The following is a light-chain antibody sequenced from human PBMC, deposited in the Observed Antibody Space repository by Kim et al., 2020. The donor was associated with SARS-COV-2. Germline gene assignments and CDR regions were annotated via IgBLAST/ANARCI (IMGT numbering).Light chain of an antibody. CDR1: RSNIGAGYD. Sequence: GVTISCTGSRSNIGAGYDVHWYQQLPGTAPKLLIYGNNNRPSGVPDRFSGSKSGTSASLAITGLQAEDEADYNCQSYDTSLSGSVFGGGTQLTVL. CDR3: QSYDTSLSGSV. V-gene: IGLV1-40*01. J-gene: IGLJ2*01. CDR2: GNN.